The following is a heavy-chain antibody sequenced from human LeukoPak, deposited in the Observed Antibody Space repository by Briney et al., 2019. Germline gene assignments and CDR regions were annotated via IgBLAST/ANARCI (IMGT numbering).Heavy chain of an antibody. CDR3: AGDSFGGTIFGVVITLDY. CDR1: GFTFSSYS. CDR2: ISSSSSYI. Sequence: GGSLRLSCAASGFTFSSYSMNWVRQAPGKGLEWVSSISSSSSYIYYADSVKGRFTISRDNAKNSLYLQMNSLRAEDTAVYYCAGDSFGGTIFGVVITLDYWGQGTLVTVSS. V-gene: IGHV3-21*01. D-gene: IGHD3-3*01. J-gene: IGHJ4*02.